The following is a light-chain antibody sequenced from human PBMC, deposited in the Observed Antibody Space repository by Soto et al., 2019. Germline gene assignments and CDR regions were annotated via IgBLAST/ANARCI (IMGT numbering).Light chain of an antibody. CDR1: QSVNHW. CDR3: QQYNSYWT. V-gene: IGKV1-5*01. Sequence: DIQMTQYPSTLSASVGERVTISCRASQSVNHWLAWYQRKPGKAPKLLIHDASTLESGIPSRFSGSGSGTEFTLTISSLQPDDLATYYCQQYNSYWTFGQGTKVEIK. J-gene: IGKJ1*01. CDR2: DAS.